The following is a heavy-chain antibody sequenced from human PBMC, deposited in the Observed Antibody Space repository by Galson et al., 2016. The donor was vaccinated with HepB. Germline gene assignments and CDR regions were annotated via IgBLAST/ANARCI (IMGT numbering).Heavy chain of an antibody. CDR3: ASSWGNVVVPSAMWY. V-gene: IGHV1-69*13. CDR2: ISRILGTS. J-gene: IGHJ4*02. CDR1: GGTFSTHS. Sequence: SVKVSCKASGGTFSTHSFTWVRQAPRQGLEWVGGISRILGTSDYAEKFRGRLTISADESTSVVYMDLSSLTSEDSAVYYCASSWGNVVVPSAMWYWGQGTLVTVSS. D-gene: IGHD2-21*01.